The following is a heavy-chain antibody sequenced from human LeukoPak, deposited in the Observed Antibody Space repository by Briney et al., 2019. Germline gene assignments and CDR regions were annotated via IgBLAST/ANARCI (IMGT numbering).Heavy chain of an antibody. V-gene: IGHV4-30-4*01. Sequence: PSETLSLTCTVSGVSISSGDYYWSWIRQPPGKGLEWIGYIYYSGSTYYNPSLKSRVTISVDTSKNQFSLKLSSVTAADTAVYYCARGYEQLARGMDVWGQGTTVTVSS. D-gene: IGHD6-13*01. CDR2: IYYSGST. CDR1: GVSISSGDYY. CDR3: ARGYEQLARGMDV. J-gene: IGHJ6*02.